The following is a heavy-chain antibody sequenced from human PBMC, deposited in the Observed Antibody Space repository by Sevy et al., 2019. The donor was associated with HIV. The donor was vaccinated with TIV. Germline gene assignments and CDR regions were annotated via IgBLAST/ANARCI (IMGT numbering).Heavy chain of an antibody. Sequence: ASVKVSCKASGYTFTSYGISWVRQAPGQGLEWMGWISAYNGNTNYAQKLQGRVTMTTDTSTSTAYMELRSLRSDDTAVDYCARDDGGDYGSGSYRQKSFYYYYGMDVWGQGTTVTVSS. J-gene: IGHJ6*02. CDR3: ARDDGGDYGSGSYRQKSFYYYYGMDV. V-gene: IGHV1-18*01. CDR2: ISAYNGNT. D-gene: IGHD3-10*01. CDR1: GYTFTSYG.